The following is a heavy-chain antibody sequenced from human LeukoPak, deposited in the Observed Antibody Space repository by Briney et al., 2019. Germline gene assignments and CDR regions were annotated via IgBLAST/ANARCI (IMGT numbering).Heavy chain of an antibody. CDR2: INHSGST. V-gene: IGHV4-34*01. D-gene: IGHD3-10*01. CDR3: AREGMSESGSFDY. Sequence: SETLSLTCAVYGGSFSGYYWSWIRQPPGKGLEWIGEINHSGSTNYNRSLKSRVTISVDTSKNQFSLNLSSVTAADTAVYYCAREGMSESGSFDYWGQGTLVTVSS. CDR1: GGSFSGYY. J-gene: IGHJ4*02.